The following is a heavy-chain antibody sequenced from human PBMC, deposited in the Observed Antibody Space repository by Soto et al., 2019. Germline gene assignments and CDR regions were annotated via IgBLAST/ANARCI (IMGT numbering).Heavy chain of an antibody. D-gene: IGHD2-15*01. J-gene: IGHJ4*02. CDR1: GYSFTSYW. CDR3: ASLYCSGGSCYTLSGYYFDY. V-gene: IGHV5-51*01. CDR2: IYPGDSDT. Sequence: PGESLKISCKGSGYSFTSYWIGWVRQMPGKGLEWMGIIYPGDSDTRYSPSFQGQVTISADKSISTAYLQWSSLMASDTAMYYCASLYCSGGSCYTLSGYYFDYWGQGTLVTVSS.